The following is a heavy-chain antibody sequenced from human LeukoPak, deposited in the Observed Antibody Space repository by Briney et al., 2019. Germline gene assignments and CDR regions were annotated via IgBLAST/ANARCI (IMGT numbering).Heavy chain of an antibody. CDR2: ISSSSSYI. V-gene: IGHV3-21*01. J-gene: IGHJ5*02. CDR3: ARDRMVRGVIIPNWFDP. Sequence: GGSLRLSCAASGFTFSSYSMNWVRQAPGKGLEWVSSISSSSSYIYYADSVKGRFTISRDNAKNSLYLQMNSLRAEDTAVYYCARDRMVRGVIIPNWFDPWGQGTLVTVSS. CDR1: GFTFSSYS. D-gene: IGHD3-10*01.